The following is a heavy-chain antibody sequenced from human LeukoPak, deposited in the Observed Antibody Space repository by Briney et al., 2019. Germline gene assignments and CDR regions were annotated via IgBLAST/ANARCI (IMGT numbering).Heavy chain of an antibody. CDR1: GFTFSTYA. Sequence: PGRSPRLSCAASGFTFSTYAMHWVRQAPGKGLEWVAVISYAGSNKYYADSVKGRFTISRDNSKNTLYLQMNGLKPEDTAVYYCARNLEFVTTNDAMDVWGQGTTVTVSS. CDR3: ARNLEFVTTNDAMDV. J-gene: IGHJ6*02. D-gene: IGHD4-17*01. V-gene: IGHV3-30*04. CDR2: ISYAGSNK.